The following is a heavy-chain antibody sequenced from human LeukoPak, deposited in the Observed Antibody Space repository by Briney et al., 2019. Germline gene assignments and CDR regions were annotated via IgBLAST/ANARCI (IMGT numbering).Heavy chain of an antibody. Sequence: ASVKVSCKASGYTFTSYDINWVRQATGQGLEWMGWMNPNSGNTGYAQKFQGRVTMTRNTSISTAYMELSSLGSEDTAVYYCARVLRRQDWFDPWGQGTLVTVSS. J-gene: IGHJ5*02. D-gene: IGHD1-1*01. CDR2: MNPNSGNT. CDR1: GYTFTSYD. CDR3: ARVLRRQDWFDP. V-gene: IGHV1-8*01.